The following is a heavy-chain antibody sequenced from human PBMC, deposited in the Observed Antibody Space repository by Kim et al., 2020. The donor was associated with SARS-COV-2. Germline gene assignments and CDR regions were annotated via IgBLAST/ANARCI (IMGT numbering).Heavy chain of an antibody. CDR3: ARKLHIRGQDEGYFDY. V-gene: IGHV5-51*01. D-gene: IGHD2-15*01. Sequence: SVQGQVTISADKSISTAYLQWISLKASDTAMYYCARKLHIRGQDEGYFDYWGQGTLVTVSS. J-gene: IGHJ4*02.